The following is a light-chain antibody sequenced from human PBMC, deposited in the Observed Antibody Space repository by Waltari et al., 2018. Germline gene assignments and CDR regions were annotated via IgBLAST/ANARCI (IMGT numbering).Light chain of an antibody. Sequence: EVVLTQSPATLSLSPGERATLSCRASQSVSNSLAWYRQEPGQAPSLLIYDASTRAAGIPGRFSGSGSGTDFTLTISSLEPEDFAVYYCQLRTGWPMTFGQGTRLEIK. J-gene: IGKJ5*01. CDR3: QLRTGWPMT. CDR2: DAS. CDR1: QSVSNS. V-gene: IGKV3-11*01.